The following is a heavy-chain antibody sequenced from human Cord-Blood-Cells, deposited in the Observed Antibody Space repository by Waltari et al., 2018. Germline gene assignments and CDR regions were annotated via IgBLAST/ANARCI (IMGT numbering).Heavy chain of an antibody. J-gene: IGHJ6*02. V-gene: IGHV3-30*04. CDR3: ARDSRSGGMDV. CDR1: GFTVIRSA. CDR2: ISYDERNK. Sequence: QVQLVESVGRVVQLGRSLSLSCPASGFTVIRSALPSVRQAPAKRMEWVAVISYDERNKYYADSVKGRFTISRDNSKNTLYLQMNSRRAEYTVVYYCARDSRSGGMDVWGQGTTVTVSS.